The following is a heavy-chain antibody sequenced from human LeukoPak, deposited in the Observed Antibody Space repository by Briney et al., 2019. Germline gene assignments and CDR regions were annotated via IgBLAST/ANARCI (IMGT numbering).Heavy chain of an antibody. CDR2: IGGIGAST. CDR1: GFTFSSHA. V-gene: IGHV3-23*01. J-gene: IGHJ5*02. Sequence: PGGSLRLSCAASGFTFSSHAMTWVRQAPGKGLEWVSSIGGIGASTYYADSVKGRFTISRDNSKNTLYLQMNSLRAEDTALYYCAKAAYGDYVNWFDPWGQGILVIVS. CDR3: AKAAYGDYVNWFDP. D-gene: IGHD4-17*01.